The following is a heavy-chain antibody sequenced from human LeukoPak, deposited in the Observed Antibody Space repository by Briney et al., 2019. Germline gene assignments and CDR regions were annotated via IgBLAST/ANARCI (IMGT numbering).Heavy chain of an antibody. D-gene: IGHD2-21*02. J-gene: IGHJ4*02. V-gene: IGHV3-7*01. CDR1: GFTFSSYW. CDR3: ASGGSHPIAYCGGDCYSDY. CDR2: IKQDGSEK. Sequence: PGGSLRLSCAASGFTFSSYWMSWVRQAPGKGLEWMANIKQDGSEKYYVDSVKGRFTISRDNAKNSLYLQMNSLRAEDTAVYYCASGGSHPIAYCGGDCYSDYWGQGTLVTVSS.